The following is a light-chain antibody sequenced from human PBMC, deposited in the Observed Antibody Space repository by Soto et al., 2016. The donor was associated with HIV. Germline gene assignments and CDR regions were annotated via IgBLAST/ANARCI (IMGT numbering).Light chain of an antibody. CDR3: QQYNSYPRT. J-gene: IGKJ1*01. Sequence: DIQMTQSPSTLSASVGDRVTITCRASQSISSWLAWYQHKPGKAPNLLIYKVSNLEDGVPSRFSGSGSGTEFTLTISSLQPDDFATYYCQQYNSYPRTFGQGTKVEIK. V-gene: IGKV1-5*03. CDR1: QSISSW. CDR2: KVS.